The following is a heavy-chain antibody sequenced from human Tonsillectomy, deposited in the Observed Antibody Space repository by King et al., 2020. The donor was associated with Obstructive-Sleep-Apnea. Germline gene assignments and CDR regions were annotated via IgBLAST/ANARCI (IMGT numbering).Heavy chain of an antibody. D-gene: IGHD6-13*01. CDR2: ISWNSGSI. V-gene: IGHV3-9*01. CDR1: GFTFDDYA. J-gene: IGHJ5*02. Sequence: VQLVESGGGLVQPGRSLRLSCAASGFTFDDYAMHWVRQAPGKGLEWVSGISWNSGSIGYADSVKGRFTISRDNAKNSLYLQMNSLRAEDTALYYCAKEPTGYSSSWPNWFDPWGQGTLVTVSS. CDR3: AKEPTGYSSSWPNWFDP.